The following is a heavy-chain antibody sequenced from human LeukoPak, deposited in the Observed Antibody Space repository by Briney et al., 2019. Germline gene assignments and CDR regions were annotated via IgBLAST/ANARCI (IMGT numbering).Heavy chain of an antibody. Sequence: SQTLSLTCTVSGGSISSGDYYWRWIRQPPGKGLEWIGYIYYSGSTYYNPSLKSRVTISVDTSKNQFSLKLSSVTAADTAVYYCATRRSSRTPPTDWGQGTLVTVSS. CDR2: IYYSGST. V-gene: IGHV4-30-4*01. CDR1: GGSISSGDYY. D-gene: IGHD6-13*01. J-gene: IGHJ4*02. CDR3: ATRRSSRTPPTD.